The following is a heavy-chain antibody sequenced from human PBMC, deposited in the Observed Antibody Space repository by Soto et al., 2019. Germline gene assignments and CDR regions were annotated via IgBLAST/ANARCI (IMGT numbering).Heavy chain of an antibody. V-gene: IGHV3-21*01. Sequence: EVQLVESGGGLVKPGGSLRLSCVASGFTFSSYSMNWVRQAPGKGLEWVSSISSSSSYIYYADSVKGLFTIARDNAKNSLYLQMNSLRAEDTAVYYCARNHCSWSLHWYYFDYWGQGTLVNVSS. CDR1: GFTFSSYS. D-gene: IGHD3-10*02. CDR3: ARNHCSWSLHWYYFDY. CDR2: ISSSSSYI. J-gene: IGHJ4*02.